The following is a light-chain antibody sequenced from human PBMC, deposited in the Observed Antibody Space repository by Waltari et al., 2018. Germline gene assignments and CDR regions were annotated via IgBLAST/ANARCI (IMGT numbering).Light chain of an antibody. Sequence: DIQMTQSPSALSASVGDRVTISCRASQTMSSDLNWYQQKPGTAPKVLIYAVSNLQSGVPSRFSGSGSGTDFTLTISSLQPEDSATYYCQQSSTWTLGQGTKVEIK. CDR1: QTMSSD. J-gene: IGKJ1*01. CDR3: QQSSTWT. V-gene: IGKV1-39*01. CDR2: AVS.